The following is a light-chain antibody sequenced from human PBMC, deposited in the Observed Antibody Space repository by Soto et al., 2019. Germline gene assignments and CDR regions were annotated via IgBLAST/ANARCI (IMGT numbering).Light chain of an antibody. J-gene: IGLJ1*01. CDR3: CSYAGSYTYV. CDR2: DVN. V-gene: IGLV2-11*01. CDR1: SSDVGGYNY. Sequence: QSALTQPRSVCGSPGQSVTISCTGTSSDVGGYNYVSWYQQHPGKAPQLMIYDVNERPSGVPDRFSGSKSGNTASLTISGLRAEDDADYYCCSYAGSYTYVFGTGTKLTVL.